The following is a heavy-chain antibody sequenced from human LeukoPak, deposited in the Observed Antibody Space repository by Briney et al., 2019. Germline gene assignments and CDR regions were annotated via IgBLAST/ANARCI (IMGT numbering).Heavy chain of an antibody. CDR2: ISWNSGSI. Sequence: PGGSLRLSCAASGFTFDDYAMHWVRQAPGKGLEWVSGISWNSGSIGYADSVKGRFTISRDNAKNSLYLQMNSLRAEDTALYYCARGLPPDCGGDCYTPYYFDYWGQGTLVTVSS. CDR3: ARGLPPDCGGDCYTPYYFDY. D-gene: IGHD2-21*02. J-gene: IGHJ4*02. V-gene: IGHV3-9*01. CDR1: GFTFDDYA.